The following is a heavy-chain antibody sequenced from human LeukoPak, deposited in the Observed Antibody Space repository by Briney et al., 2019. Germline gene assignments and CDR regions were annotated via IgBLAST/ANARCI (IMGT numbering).Heavy chain of an antibody. J-gene: IGHJ6*03. V-gene: IGHV4-61*02. CDR3: ATERIWFGELGHYYYYYMGV. CDR2: IYTSGST. CDR1: GGSISSGSYY. Sequence: SETLSLTCTVSGGSISSGSYYWSWIRQPAGKGLEWIGRIYTSGSTNYSPSLKSRVTISVDTSKNQFSLKLSSVTAADTAVYYCATERIWFGELGHYYYYYMGVWGKGTTVTISS. D-gene: IGHD3-10*01.